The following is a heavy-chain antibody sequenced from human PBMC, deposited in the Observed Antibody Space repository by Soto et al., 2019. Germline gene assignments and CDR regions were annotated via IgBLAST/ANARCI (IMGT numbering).Heavy chain of an antibody. CDR2: IYPGDSDT. CDR3: ARVGVDTAMATSLTYYYYYYGMDV. V-gene: IGHV5-51*01. Sequence: GESLKISFKGSGYSFTSYWIGWVRQMPGKGLEWMGIIYPGDSDTRYSPSFQGQVTISADKSISTAYLQWSSLRAEDTAVYYCARVGVDTAMATSLTYYYYYYGMDVWGQGTTVTVSS. D-gene: IGHD5-18*01. CDR1: GYSFTSYW. J-gene: IGHJ6*02.